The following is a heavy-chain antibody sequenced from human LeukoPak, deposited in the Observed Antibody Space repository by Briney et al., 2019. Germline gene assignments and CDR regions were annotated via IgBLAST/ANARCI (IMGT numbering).Heavy chain of an antibody. V-gene: IGHV1-2*02. CDR2: INPNSGET. Sequence: ASVKVSCKTSGYTFTDYYIHWVRQAPGQGLEWMGWINPNSGETNSAQKFQGRVTMTGDTSISTAYMELRRVTSDETAVYYCARDRGYSNSERGFDYWGQGTLVTVSS. CDR1: GYTFTDYY. CDR3: ARDRGYSNSERGFDY. D-gene: IGHD4-11*01. J-gene: IGHJ4*02.